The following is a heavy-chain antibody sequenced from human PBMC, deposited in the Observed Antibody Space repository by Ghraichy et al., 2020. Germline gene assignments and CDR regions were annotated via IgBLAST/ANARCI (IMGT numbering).Heavy chain of an antibody. D-gene: IGHD2-15*01. Sequence: GGSLTLSCAASGFTFSSYAMDWVRQAPGKGLEWVSALSGSGDSTYYADSVKGRFTISRDNSKNTLYLQMSSLRAEDTAMYYCGKSDCGGGGCRLINYRGQGTLVTVSS. J-gene: IGHJ4*02. CDR2: LSGSGDST. CDR3: GKSDCGGGGCRLINY. V-gene: IGHV3-23*01. CDR1: GFTFSSYA.